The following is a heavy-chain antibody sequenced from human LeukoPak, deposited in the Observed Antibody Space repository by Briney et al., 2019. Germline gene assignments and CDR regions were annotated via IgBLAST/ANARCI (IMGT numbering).Heavy chain of an antibody. CDR2: IYKDGSEK. CDR1: GFTFSSYW. J-gene: IGHJ4*02. CDR3: ARGFGCDY. V-gene: IGHV3-7*01. Sequence: GGSLRLSCAASGFTFSSYWMTWVRQAPGKGLEWVANIYKDGSEKHYVDSVKGRFTISRDNAEKSLYLQMSSLRVEDTAVYYCARGFGCDYWGQGTLVTVSS. D-gene: IGHD3-10*01.